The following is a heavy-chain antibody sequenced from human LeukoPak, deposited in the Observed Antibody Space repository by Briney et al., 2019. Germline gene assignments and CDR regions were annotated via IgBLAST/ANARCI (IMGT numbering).Heavy chain of an antibody. CDR2: IKQDGSEK. Sequence: PGGSLRLSCAASGFTSSSYWMSWVRQAPGKGLEWVANIKQDGSEKYYVDSVKGRFTISRDNAKNSLYLQMNSLRAEDTAVYYCARVLVVVPAVYAFDIWGQGTMVTVSS. CDR1: GFTSSSYW. J-gene: IGHJ3*02. V-gene: IGHV3-7*03. CDR3: ARVLVVVPAVYAFDI. D-gene: IGHD2-2*01.